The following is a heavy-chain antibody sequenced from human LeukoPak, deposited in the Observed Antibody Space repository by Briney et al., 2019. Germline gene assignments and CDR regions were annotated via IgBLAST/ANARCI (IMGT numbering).Heavy chain of an antibody. CDR1: GFTFSNYG. CDR3: ARDYTDSSTWFVCLDP. D-gene: IGHD6-13*01. V-gene: IGHV3-33*01. CDR2: IWFDGSNE. Sequence: GGSLRLSCVASGFTFSNYGMHWVRQAPDRRLQWVGVIWFDGSNENYADSVKGRFTIPRDNSKNTLYLQMDSLRVEDTALYYCARDYTDSSTWFVCLDPWGQGTFVTVSS. J-gene: IGHJ5*02.